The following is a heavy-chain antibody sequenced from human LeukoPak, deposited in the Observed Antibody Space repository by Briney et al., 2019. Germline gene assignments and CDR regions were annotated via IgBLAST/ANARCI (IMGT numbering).Heavy chain of an antibody. CDR1: GGSISSYY. D-gene: IGHD3-22*01. CDR2: IYTSGST. CDR3: ARDLGYYDSPTLTPT. Sequence: SETLSLTCTVSGGSISSYYWSWIRQPAGKGLEWIGRIYTSGSTNYNPSLKSRVTMSVDTSKNQFSLKLSTVTAADTAVYYCARDLGYYDSPTLTPTWGQGTLVTVSS. J-gene: IGHJ5*02. V-gene: IGHV4-4*07.